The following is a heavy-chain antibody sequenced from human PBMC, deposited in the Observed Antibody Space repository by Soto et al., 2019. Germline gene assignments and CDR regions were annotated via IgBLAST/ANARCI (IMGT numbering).Heavy chain of an antibody. CDR2: IHSDGSTT. V-gene: IGHV3-74*01. J-gene: IGHJ3*01. CDR3: VRGDKGGFDL. CDR1: GFTFNYYW. Sequence: EVQLVESEGGLVQRVGSLRLSCAASGFTFNYYWMHWVRQAPGQGLVWVSHIHSDGSTTTYADSVKGRFTISRDNAKNTLYLQMNSLRAEDTAVYYCVRGDKGGFDLWGQGTTVTVSS. D-gene: IGHD2-21*02.